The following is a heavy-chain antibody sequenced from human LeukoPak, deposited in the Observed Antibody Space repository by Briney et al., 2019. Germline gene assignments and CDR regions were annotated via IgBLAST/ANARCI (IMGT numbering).Heavy chain of an antibody. J-gene: IGHJ4*02. CDR2: KSDSAGTT. V-gene: IGHV3-23*01. D-gene: IGHD4-17*01. CDR3: ARFEPSQTTVTTPFDY. Sequence: PGVSLRLSCTASGFTFSRYDMSWVRQAPGKGLEWVSGKSDSAGTTYYADSVKGRFTISRDNAKNSLYLQMNSLRAEDTAVYYCARFEPSQTTVTTPFDYWGQGTLVTVS. CDR1: GFTFSRYD.